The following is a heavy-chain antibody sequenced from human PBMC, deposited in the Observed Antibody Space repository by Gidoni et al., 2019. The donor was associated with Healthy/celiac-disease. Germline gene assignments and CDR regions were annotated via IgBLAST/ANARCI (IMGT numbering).Heavy chain of an antibody. CDR2: IIPIFGTA. D-gene: IGHD3-9*01. V-gene: IGHV1-69*06. Sequence: QVQLVQSGAEVKKPGSSVKVSCKASGGTFSSYASSGVRQAPGQGLEWMGGIIPIFGTANYAQKFQGRVTITADKSTSTAYMELSSLRSEDTAVYYCAREKLRYFDRSPYYYYGMDVWGQGTTVTVSS. J-gene: IGHJ6*02. CDR1: GGTFSSYA. CDR3: AREKLRYFDRSPYYYYGMDV.